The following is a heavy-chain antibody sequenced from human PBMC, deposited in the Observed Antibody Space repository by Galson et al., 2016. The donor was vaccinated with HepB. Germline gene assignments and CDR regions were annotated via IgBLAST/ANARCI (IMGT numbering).Heavy chain of an antibody. Sequence: SLRLSCAASGFTFSWYGMTWVRQAPGKGLEVVSSISRSGDSTDYAHSVKGRFTISRDNSKNTLSLQMNSLTADDTAIYYCVQGSTTPAHWGKGTTVSVSS. CDR1: GFTFSWYG. CDR2: ISRSGDST. V-gene: IGHV3-23*01. D-gene: IGHD1-14*01. CDR3: VQGSTTPAH. J-gene: IGHJ6*04.